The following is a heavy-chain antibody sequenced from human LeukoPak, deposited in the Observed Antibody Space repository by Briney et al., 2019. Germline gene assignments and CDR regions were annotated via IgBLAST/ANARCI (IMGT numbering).Heavy chain of an antibody. CDR3: ARENGRGVISPYFDY. CDR2: IYSNGRT. J-gene: IGHJ4*02. D-gene: IGHD3-10*01. V-gene: IGHV3-66*01. Sequence: GGSLRLSCAAYGFTVSSNFMSWVRQAPGKGLEWVSVIYSNGRTNYTDSVKGRFIISRDNSKNTLNLQMNSLRDEDTAVYYCARENGRGVISPYFDYWGQGILVTVSS. CDR1: GFTVSSNF.